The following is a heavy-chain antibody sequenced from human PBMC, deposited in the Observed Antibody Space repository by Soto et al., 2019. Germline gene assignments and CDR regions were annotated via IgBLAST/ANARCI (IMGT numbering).Heavy chain of an antibody. V-gene: IGHV3-21*01. CDR3: ARDGSEGSGEIGYYYYMDV. Sequence: EVQLVESGGGLVKPGGSLRLSCAASGFTFSSYSLNWVRQAPGKGLEWVSSITSSGASLYYADSVKGRFTISRDNAKNSLYLQMNSLRAEDTAVYYCARDGSEGSGEIGYYYYMDVWGKGTTATVSS. CDR2: ITSSGASL. CDR1: GFTFSSYS. J-gene: IGHJ6*03. D-gene: IGHD2-15*01.